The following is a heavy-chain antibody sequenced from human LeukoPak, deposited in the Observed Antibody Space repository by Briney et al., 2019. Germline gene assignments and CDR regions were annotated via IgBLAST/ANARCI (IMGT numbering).Heavy chain of an antibody. CDR2: MYYSGST. D-gene: IGHD1/OR15-1a*01. CDR1: GGSLSSYY. J-gene: IGHJ4*02. CDR3: ASQLGGTTFH. V-gene: IGHV4-59*01. Sequence: SETLSLTCTVSGGSLSSYYWSWIRQPPGKGLEWIGYMYYSGSTNYNPSLKSRVSISLDTSKNQFSLRLNSVTAAETAVYYCASQLGGTTFHWGQGTLVTVSS.